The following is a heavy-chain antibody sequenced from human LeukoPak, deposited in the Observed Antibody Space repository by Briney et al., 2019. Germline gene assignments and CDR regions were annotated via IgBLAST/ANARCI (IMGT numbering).Heavy chain of an antibody. Sequence: SETLSLTCTVSGGSISSYYWRWIRQPPGKGLEWIGYIYYSGSTNYNPSLKSRVTISVDTSKNQFSLKLSSVTAADTAVYYCARAGYSSGWLDYWGQGTLVTVSS. CDR1: GGSISSYY. J-gene: IGHJ4*02. V-gene: IGHV4-59*01. CDR3: ARAGYSSGWLDY. CDR2: IYYSGST. D-gene: IGHD6-19*01.